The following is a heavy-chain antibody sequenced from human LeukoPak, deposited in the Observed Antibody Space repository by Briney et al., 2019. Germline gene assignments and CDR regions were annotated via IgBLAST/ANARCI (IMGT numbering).Heavy chain of an antibody. Sequence: GGSLRLSCAASGFTFSDYYMSWIRQAPGKGLEWVSYISNSGTIISYADSVKGRFTISRDNSKNTLYLQMNSLRAEGTAVYYCARAPYGDNGYTAEVADYWGQGTLVTVSS. J-gene: IGHJ4*02. CDR3: ARAPYGDNGYTAEVADY. CDR1: GFTFSDYY. CDR2: ISNSGTII. V-gene: IGHV3-11*01. D-gene: IGHD3-16*01.